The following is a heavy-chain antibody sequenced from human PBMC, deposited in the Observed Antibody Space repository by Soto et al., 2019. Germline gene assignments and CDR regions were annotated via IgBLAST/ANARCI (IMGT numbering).Heavy chain of an antibody. Sequence: GGSLRLSCAASGFTFSSYAMSWVRQAPVKGLEWVSAISGSGGSTYYADSVKGRFTISRDNSKNTLYLQMNSLRAEDTAVYYCAKEEFTIFGVVIKRGAFDYWGQGTLVTVSS. J-gene: IGHJ4*02. D-gene: IGHD3-3*01. CDR1: GFTFSSYA. CDR3: AKEEFTIFGVVIKRGAFDY. V-gene: IGHV3-23*01. CDR2: ISGSGGST.